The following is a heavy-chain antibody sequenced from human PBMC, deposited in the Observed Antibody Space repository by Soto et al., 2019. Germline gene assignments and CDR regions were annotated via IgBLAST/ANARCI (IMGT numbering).Heavy chain of an antibody. J-gene: IGHJ4*02. Sequence: PGGSLRLSCAASGINFNDYWMSWVRQAPGKGLEWVANIKEDGSSKYYVDSVKGRFTISRDNAKNSLYLQMNSLRAEDTALYYCARAGYCSGGSCYRHDYWGQGTLVTVSS. CDR1: GINFNDYW. CDR3: ARAGYCSGGSCYRHDY. D-gene: IGHD2-15*01. V-gene: IGHV3-7*03. CDR2: IKEDGSSK.